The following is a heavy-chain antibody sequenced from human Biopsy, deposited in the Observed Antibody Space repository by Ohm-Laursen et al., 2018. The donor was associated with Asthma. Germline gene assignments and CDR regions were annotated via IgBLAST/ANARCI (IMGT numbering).Heavy chain of an antibody. J-gene: IGHJ6*02. D-gene: IGHD3-10*01. CDR2: ISVYNGNT. Sequence: ASVKVSCKTSGCTFNSSGITWVRQAPGQGLEWMGWISVYNGNTKVAQKLQDRVTMITDTSTSTAYMELRSLRSDDTAVYFCARAVDYSHYYGIDVWGQGTTVTVS. V-gene: IGHV1-18*01. CDR1: GCTFNSSG. CDR3: ARAVDYSHYYGIDV.